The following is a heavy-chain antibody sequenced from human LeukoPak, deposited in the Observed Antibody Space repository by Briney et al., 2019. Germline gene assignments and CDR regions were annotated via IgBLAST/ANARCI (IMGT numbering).Heavy chain of an antibody. J-gene: IGHJ4*02. CDR3: ARGLYYYPSGSFDY. CDR1: GFTFNSYW. D-gene: IGHD3-10*01. Sequence: GGSLRLSCAASGFTFNSYWMHWVRQAPGKGLVWVSRINSDGNTTNYADSVQGRFTISSDNAKNTLYLQMNSLRAEDTAVYYCARGLYYYPSGSFDYWGQGTLVTVSS. V-gene: IGHV3-74*01. CDR2: INSDGNTT.